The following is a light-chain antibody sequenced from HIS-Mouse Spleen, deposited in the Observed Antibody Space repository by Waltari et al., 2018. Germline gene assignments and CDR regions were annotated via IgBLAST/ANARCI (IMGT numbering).Light chain of an antibody. CDR1: SSAVGSYNL. CDR3: CSYAGSSTFDVV. CDR2: EGS. V-gene: IGLV2-23*03. Sequence: QSALTQPASVSGSPGQSITISCTGTSSAVGSYNLVSWYQQHPGKAPKLMIYEGSKRPSGVSKRFSGSKSGNTASLTISGLQAEDEADYYCCSYAGSSTFDVVFGGGTKLTVL. J-gene: IGLJ2*01.